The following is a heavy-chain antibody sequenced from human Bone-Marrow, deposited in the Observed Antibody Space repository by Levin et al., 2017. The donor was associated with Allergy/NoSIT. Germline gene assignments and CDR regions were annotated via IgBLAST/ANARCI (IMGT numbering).Heavy chain of an antibody. Sequence: SCVDSENSFSDYGMHWVRQAPGKGLEWVAFISYGGSQKNYAESVRGRFTISRDNSKNTLFLQMNSLRAEDTALYYCAKDPSDSYGKDVWGQGTTVTVSS. V-gene: IGHV3-30*18. CDR3: AKDPSDSYGKDV. CDR1: ENSFSDYG. J-gene: IGHJ6*02. CDR2: ISYGGSQK.